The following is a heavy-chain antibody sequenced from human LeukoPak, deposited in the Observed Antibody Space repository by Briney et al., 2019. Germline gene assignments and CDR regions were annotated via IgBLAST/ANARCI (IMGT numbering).Heavy chain of an antibody. CDR1: GFTFSNAW. D-gene: IGHD2-15*01. CDR3: TTDLSDCSGGSCYSPWFDP. Sequence: GGSLRLSCAASGFTFSNAWMSWVRQAPEKVLEWVGRIKSKTDGGTTDYAAPVKGRFTISRDDSKNTLYLQMNSLKTEDTAVYYCTTDLSDCSGGSCYSPWFDPWGQGTLVTVSS. CDR2: IKSKTDGGTT. V-gene: IGHV3-15*01. J-gene: IGHJ5*02.